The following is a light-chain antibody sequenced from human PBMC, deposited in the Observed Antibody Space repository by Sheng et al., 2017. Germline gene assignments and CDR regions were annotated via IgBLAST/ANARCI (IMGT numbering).Light chain of an antibody. Sequence: DIQMTQSPSSLSPSVGDRVTIACRASQSISTYLNWYQQKPGKAPKLLIYAASRLQSGVPSRFSGSGSGTDFTLTISSLQPEDFATYYCQQSHSIPRTFGQGTKVEIK. CDR2: AAS. CDR1: QSISTY. J-gene: IGKJ1*01. CDR3: QQSHSIPRT. V-gene: IGKV1-39*01.